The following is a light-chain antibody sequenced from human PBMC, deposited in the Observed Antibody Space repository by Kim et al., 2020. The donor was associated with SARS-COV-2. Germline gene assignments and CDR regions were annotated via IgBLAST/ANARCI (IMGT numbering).Light chain of an antibody. J-gene: IGKJ1*01. Sequence: STGDRVTITCRASQGISSYLAWYQQKPGKAPKLLIYAASTLQSGVPSRFSGSGSGTDFTLTISCLQSEDFATYYCQQYYSYQTWTFGQGTKVDIK. CDR2: AAS. V-gene: IGKV1-8*01. CDR1: QGISSY. CDR3: QQYYSYQTWT.